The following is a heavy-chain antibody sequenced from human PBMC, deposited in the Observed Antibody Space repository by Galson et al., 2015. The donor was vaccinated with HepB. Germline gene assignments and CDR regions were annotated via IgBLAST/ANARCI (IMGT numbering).Heavy chain of an antibody. J-gene: IGHJ4*02. D-gene: IGHD3-22*01. CDR3: AKAPDSSGYYYPDY. V-gene: IGHV3-30*18. CDR2: ISYDGSNK. CDR1: GFTFSSYG. Sequence: SLRLSCAASGFTFSSYGMHWVRQAPGKGLEWVAVISYDGSNKYYADSVKGRFTISRHNSKNPLYLQMNSLRAEDTAVYYCAKAPDSSGYYYPDYWGQGTLVTVSS.